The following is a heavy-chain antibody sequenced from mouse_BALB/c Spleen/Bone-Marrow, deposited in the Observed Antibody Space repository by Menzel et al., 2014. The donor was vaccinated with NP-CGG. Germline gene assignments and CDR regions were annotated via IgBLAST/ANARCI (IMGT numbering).Heavy chain of an antibody. J-gene: IGHJ1*01. CDR3: ARRGYDNSYWYFGV. Sequence: EVKLMESGGDLVKPGGSLKLSCAASGFTFSSYGMSWVRQTPDKRLEWIATISSGGSHTYYPDSVKGRFTISRDNAKNTLYLQMSSLKSEDTAIYYCARRGYDNSYWYFGVWGAGTMVTVSS. CDR1: GFTFSSYG. CDR2: ISSGGSHT. D-gene: IGHD2-10*02. V-gene: IGHV5-6*02.